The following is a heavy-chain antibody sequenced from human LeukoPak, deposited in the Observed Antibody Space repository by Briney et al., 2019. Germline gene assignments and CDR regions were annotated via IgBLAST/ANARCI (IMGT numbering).Heavy chain of an antibody. CDR2: IYYSGST. CDR3: ARGILYYFDY. J-gene: IGHJ4*02. CDR1: GGSISSGGYY. Sequence: SETLSLTCTVSGGSISSGGYYWSWLRQHPGKGLEWIGYIYYSGSTYYNPSLKSRVTISVDTSKNQFSLKLSSVTAADTAVYYCARGILYYFDYWGRGTLVTVSS. V-gene: IGHV4-31*03.